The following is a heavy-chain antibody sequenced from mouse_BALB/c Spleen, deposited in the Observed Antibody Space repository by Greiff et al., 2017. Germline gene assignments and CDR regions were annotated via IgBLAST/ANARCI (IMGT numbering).Heavy chain of an antibody. Sequence: VQRVESGPGLVQPSQSLSITCTVSGFSLTSYGVHWVRQSPGKGLEWLGVIWSGGSTDYNAAFISRLSISKDNSKSQVFFKMNSLQANDTAIYYCARSLVRTHYFDYWGQGTTLTVSS. CDR3: ARSLVRTHYFDY. J-gene: IGHJ2*01. V-gene: IGHV2-2*02. D-gene: IGHD2-10*02. CDR1: GFSLTSYG. CDR2: IWSGGST.